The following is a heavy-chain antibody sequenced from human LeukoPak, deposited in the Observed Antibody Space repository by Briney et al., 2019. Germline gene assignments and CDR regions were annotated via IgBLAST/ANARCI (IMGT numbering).Heavy chain of an antibody. J-gene: IGHJ4*02. V-gene: IGHV1-18*01. Sequence: GASVKVSFKASGYTCTMYGISWVRQAPGQRLEWMVWINTYNGNTDYAQKLQGRVTMTTDISTSTAYMELRSLRSDDTALYYCATNYYDSSGYYSIDYWGQGTLVTVSS. D-gene: IGHD3-22*01. CDR3: ATNYYDSSGYYSIDY. CDR2: INTYNGNT. CDR1: GYTCTMYG.